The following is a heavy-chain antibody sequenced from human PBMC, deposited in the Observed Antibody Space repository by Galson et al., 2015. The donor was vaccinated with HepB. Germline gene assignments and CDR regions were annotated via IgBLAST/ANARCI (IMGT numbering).Heavy chain of an antibody. V-gene: IGHV2-5*02. CDR1: GFSLSTRGVG. J-gene: IGHJ3*02. CDR3: ARGITGTGARTAEDAFDI. Sequence: PALVKPTQTLTLTCTFSGFSLSTRGVGVGWIRQPPGKALEWLALIYWDDDKRYSPSLKSRLTITKDTSKNQVVLTMTNMDPVDTATYYCARGITGTGARTAEDAFDIWGQGTMVTVSS. D-gene: IGHD1-20*01. CDR2: IYWDDDK.